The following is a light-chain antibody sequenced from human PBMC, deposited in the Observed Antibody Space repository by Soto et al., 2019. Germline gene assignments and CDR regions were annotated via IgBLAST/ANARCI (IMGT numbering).Light chain of an antibody. CDR3: QQYNSYPYT. CDR2: DGS. CDR1: QGISGW. Sequence: DIQVTQSPSTLSASVGDRVTITCRASQGISGWLAWYQQRPGKAPELVIYDGSSLQGGVPSRFSGSGSGTEFTLTITSLQPDDLATYFCQQYNSYPYTFGQGTKLQIK. J-gene: IGKJ2*01. V-gene: IGKV1-5*01.